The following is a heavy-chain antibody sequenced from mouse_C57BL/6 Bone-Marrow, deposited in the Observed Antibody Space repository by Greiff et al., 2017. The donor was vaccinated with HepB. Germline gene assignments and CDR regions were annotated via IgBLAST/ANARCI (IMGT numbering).Heavy chain of an antibody. CDR2: IDPSDSYT. D-gene: IGHD2-5*01. Sequence: QVHVKQPGAELVKPGASVKLSCKASGYTFTSYWMQWVKQRPGQGLEWIGEIDPSDSYTNYNQKFKGKATLTVDTSSSTAYMQLSSLTSEDSAVYYCAKHYSTLFAYWGQGTLVTVSA. V-gene: IGHV1-50*01. CDR3: AKHYSTLFAY. CDR1: GYTFTSYW. J-gene: IGHJ3*01.